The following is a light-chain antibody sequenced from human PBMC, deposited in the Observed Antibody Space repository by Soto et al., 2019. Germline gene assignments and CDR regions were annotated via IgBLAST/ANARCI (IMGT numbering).Light chain of an antibody. CDR3: SSYTSSSKV. J-gene: IGLJ3*02. V-gene: IGLV2-14*01. CDR1: SSDVGGYNY. CDR2: DVS. Sequence: QSVLTQPASVSGSPGQSITISCTGTSSDVGGYNYVSWYQQHPGKAPKLMIYDVSNRPSGVSNRFSGSKSGNTASLTISGLQAEAEADYYCSSYTSSSKVFGGVTKVTV.